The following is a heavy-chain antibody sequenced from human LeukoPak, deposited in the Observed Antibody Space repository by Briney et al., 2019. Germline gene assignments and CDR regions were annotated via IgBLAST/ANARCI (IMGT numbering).Heavy chain of an antibody. CDR2: TYYGGST. Sequence: SETLSLTCTVSGGSISSYYWSWIRQPPGKGLEWIGHTYYGGSTNYNPSLKGRVTISRDTSKNQFSLKLTSVTAADTAVYYCARQQTYSSGWYYFDYWGQGTLVTVSS. J-gene: IGHJ4*02. D-gene: IGHD6-19*01. CDR1: GGSISSYY. CDR3: ARQQTYSSGWYYFDY. V-gene: IGHV4-59*08.